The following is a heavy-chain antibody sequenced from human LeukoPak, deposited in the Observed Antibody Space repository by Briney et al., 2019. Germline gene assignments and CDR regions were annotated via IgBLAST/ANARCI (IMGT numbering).Heavy chain of an antibody. CDR1: GYSFTSNW. V-gene: IGHV5-10-1*01. CDR2: IDPSDSYT. D-gene: IGHD6-13*01. J-gene: IGHJ4*02. CDR3: ASGSSSSWYDY. Sequence: GESLRISCKASGYSFTSNWITWVRQMPGKGLEWMGRIDPSDSYTNYSPSFQGHVTISVDKSISTAYLQWGSLKASDIAIYYCASGSSSSWYDYWGQGTLVTVSS.